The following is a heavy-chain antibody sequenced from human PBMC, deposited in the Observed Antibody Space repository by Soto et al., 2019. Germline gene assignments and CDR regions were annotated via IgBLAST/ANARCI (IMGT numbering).Heavy chain of an antibody. CDR1: GFKFDDYS. Sequence: VQLVESGGAVVHPGGSLRLSCAASGFKFDDYSMHWVRQTPAKRLEWVSLISWDGSRTNYADSVRGRFTISRDSSKNSLYLQMNSLRNEDTGMYYCAAADYGDYPNWFDPWGQGTLVTVSS. CDR3: AAADYGDYPNWFDP. J-gene: IGHJ5*02. V-gene: IGHV3-43*01. CDR2: ISWDGSRT. D-gene: IGHD4-17*01.